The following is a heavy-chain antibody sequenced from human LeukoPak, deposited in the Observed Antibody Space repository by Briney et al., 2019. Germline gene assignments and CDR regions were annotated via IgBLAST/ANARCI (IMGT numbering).Heavy chain of an antibody. D-gene: IGHD5-12*01. Sequence: GGSLRLSCEASGLTFSNSWMHWVRQLPGKGLVWVSRMYGDMRDISYADSVKGRFTISRDNAKNTVYLQMNSLRGEDTAVYYCARDLGLRGSTWGQGTLVTVSS. CDR3: ARDLGLRGST. CDR1: GLTFSNSW. CDR2: MYGDMRDI. J-gene: IGHJ5*02. V-gene: IGHV3-74*01.